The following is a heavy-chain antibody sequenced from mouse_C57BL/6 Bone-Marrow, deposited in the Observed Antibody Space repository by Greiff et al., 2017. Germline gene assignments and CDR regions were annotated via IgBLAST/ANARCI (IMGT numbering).Heavy chain of an antibody. J-gene: IGHJ3*01. V-gene: IGHV1-64*01. D-gene: IGHD1-1*01. CDR1: GYTFTSYW. CDR3: ARDYGSSSGCAY. CDR2: IHPNSGST. Sequence: QVQLQQPGAELVKPGASVKLSCKASGYTFTSYWMHWVKQRPGQGLEWIGMIHPNSGSTNYNEKFKSKATLTVDKSSSTAYMQLSSLTSEDSAVYYCARDYGSSSGCAYWGQGTLVTVSA.